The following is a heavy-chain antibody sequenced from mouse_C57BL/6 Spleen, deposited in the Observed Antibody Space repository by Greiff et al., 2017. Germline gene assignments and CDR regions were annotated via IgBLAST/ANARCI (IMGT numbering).Heavy chain of an antibody. CDR1: GYAFSSYW. V-gene: IGHV1-80*01. CDR3: ARGDPDWYFDV. J-gene: IGHJ1*03. D-gene: IGHD3-3*01. Sequence: QVQLKQSGAELVKPGASVKISCKASGYAFSSYWMNWVKQRPGKGLEWIGQIYPGDGDTNYNGKFKGKATLTADKSSSTAYMQLSSLTSEDSAVYFCARGDPDWYFDVWGTGTTVTVAS. CDR2: IYPGDGDT.